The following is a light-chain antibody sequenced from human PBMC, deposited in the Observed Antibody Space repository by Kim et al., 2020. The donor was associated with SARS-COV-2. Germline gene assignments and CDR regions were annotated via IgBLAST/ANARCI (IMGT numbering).Light chain of an antibody. Sequence: QSALTQPPSASGSPGQSVTISCTGTSTDVGGYDYVSWYQQHPGQAPKLMIHEVSKRPSGVPDRFSASKSGNTASLTVSGLQAEDEAEYFCSSYAGSNNFVVFGGGTKLTVL. J-gene: IGLJ3*02. V-gene: IGLV2-8*01. CDR2: EVS. CDR1: STDVGGYDY. CDR3: SSYAGSNNFVV.